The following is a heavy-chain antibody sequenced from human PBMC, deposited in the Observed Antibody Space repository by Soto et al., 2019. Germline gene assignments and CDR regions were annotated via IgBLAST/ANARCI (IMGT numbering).Heavy chain of an antibody. J-gene: IGHJ5*02. CDR1: GFTFSSYA. CDR3: AKGGRGYSGYELDP. Sequence: GGSLRLSCAASGFTFSSYAMSWVRQAPGKGLEWVSAISGSGGSTYCADSVKGRFTISRDNSKNTLYLQMNSLRAEDTAVYYCAKGGRGYSGYELDPWGQGTLVTVSS. D-gene: IGHD5-12*01. V-gene: IGHV3-23*01. CDR2: ISGSGGST.